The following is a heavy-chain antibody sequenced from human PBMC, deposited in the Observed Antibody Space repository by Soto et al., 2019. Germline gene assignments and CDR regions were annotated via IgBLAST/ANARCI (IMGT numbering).Heavy chain of an antibody. Sequence: PSETLSLTCTASGGSISDYYWSWIRQPPGKGLEGIGCIYYTGSTNYNPSLKSRVTISVDTSKNHFTLILSSVTAADTAVYYCARGRHWLDYWGPGFLVTVSS. D-gene: IGHD6-19*01. CDR1: GGSISDYY. V-gene: IGHV4-59*01. CDR2: IYYTGST. CDR3: ARGRHWLDY. J-gene: IGHJ4*02.